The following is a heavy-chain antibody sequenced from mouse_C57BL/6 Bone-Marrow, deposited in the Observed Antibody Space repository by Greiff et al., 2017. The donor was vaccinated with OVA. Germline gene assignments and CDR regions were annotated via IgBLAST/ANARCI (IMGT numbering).Heavy chain of an antibody. D-gene: IGHD1-1*01. CDR3: ARWVCLRSSWFAY. CDR2: IDPANGNT. V-gene: IGHV14-3*01. CDR1: GFNIKNTY. Sequence: VQLQQSVAELVRPGASVKLSCTASGFNIKNTYMHWVKQRPEQGLEWIGRIDPANGNTKYAPKLPGKATITADTSSNTAYLQLSRLTSEDTAIYYCARWVCLRSSWFAYWGQGTLVTVSA. J-gene: IGHJ3*01.